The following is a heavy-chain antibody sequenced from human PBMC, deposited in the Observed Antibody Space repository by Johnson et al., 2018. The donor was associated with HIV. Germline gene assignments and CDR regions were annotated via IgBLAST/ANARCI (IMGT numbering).Heavy chain of an antibody. CDR3: ANSLLLDAFNI. CDR1: GFTFSSYA. CDR2: ISGSGGST. V-gene: IGHV3-23*04. Sequence: VQLVESGGGLVQSGGSLRLSCAASGFTFSSYAMSWVRQAPGKGLEWVSGISGSGGSTYYADSVKGRFTISRDNSKNTLYLQMNSLRDEDTAVYYCANSLLLDAFNIWGQGTMVTVSS. J-gene: IGHJ3*02.